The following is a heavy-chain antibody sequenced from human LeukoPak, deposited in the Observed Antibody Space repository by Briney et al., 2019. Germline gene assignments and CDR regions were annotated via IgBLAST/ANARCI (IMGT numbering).Heavy chain of an antibody. CDR3: VRVRHDDYFDP. Sequence: PRGSLSPSCGASGFAFSDSYMDWVRQAPGKGLQWVGRIRNKAHSYTTDYASSVKGRFTISRDDSKNSLFLQMNTLKTEGTAVYYCVRVRHDDYFDPWGLGTLVTVSS. CDR2: IRNKAHSYTT. J-gene: IGHJ4*02. D-gene: IGHD3-3*01. CDR1: GFAFSDSY. V-gene: IGHV3-72*01.